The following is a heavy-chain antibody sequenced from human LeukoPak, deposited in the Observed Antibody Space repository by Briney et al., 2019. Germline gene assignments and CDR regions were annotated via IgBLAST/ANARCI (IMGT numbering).Heavy chain of an antibody. CDR3: AKIVVPAAMSYYYYGMDV. J-gene: IGHJ6*02. CDR1: GFTFSSCA. Sequence: GGSLRLSCAASGFTFSSCAMSWVRQAPGKGLEWVSAISGSGGSTYYADSVKGRFTISRDNSKNTLYLQMNSLRAEDTAVYYCAKIVVPAAMSYYYYGMDVWGQGTTVTVSS. V-gene: IGHV3-23*01. D-gene: IGHD2-2*01. CDR2: ISGSGGST.